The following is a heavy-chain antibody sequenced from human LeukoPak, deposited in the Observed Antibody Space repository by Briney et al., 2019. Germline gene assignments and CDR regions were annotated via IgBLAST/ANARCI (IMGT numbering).Heavy chain of an antibody. Sequence: ASVKVSCKASGYTFTSYGISWVRQAPGQGLEWMGWISAYNGNTNYAQKLQGRVTMTTDTSTSTAYMELRSLRSDDTAVYYCARGLWSPWLGIAPPADYWGQGTLVTVSS. CDR3: ARGLWSPWLGIAPPADY. CDR2: ISAYNGNT. CDR1: GYTFTSYG. D-gene: IGHD3-3*01. V-gene: IGHV1-18*01. J-gene: IGHJ4*02.